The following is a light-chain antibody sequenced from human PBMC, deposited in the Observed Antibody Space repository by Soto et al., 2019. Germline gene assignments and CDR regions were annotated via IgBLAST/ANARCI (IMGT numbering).Light chain of an antibody. CDR2: DAS. CDR1: QSVSSY. CDR3: QHYRTS. Sequence: EIVLTQSPATLSLSPGERATLSCRASQSVSSYLAWYQQKPGQAPRLLIYDASSRATGIPDRFTGSGSGTDFPLTITRLEPEDFAVYYCQHYRTSFGGGTKVEIK. V-gene: IGKV3-20*01. J-gene: IGKJ4*01.